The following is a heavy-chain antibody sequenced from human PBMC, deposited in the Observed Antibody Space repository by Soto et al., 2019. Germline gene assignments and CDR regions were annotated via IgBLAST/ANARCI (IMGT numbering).Heavy chain of an antibody. Sequence: LSLTCTGSGGSISRNYWSCIRQPPGKGLEWIGYIYYSGSTNYNPSLKSRVTISVDTSKNQFSLKLSSVTAADTAVYYCARDLARGEPHPFDIWGQGTMVTV. D-gene: IGHD3-16*01. V-gene: IGHV4-59*01. CDR3: ARDLARGEPHPFDI. J-gene: IGHJ3*02. CDR1: GGSISRNY. CDR2: IYYSGST.